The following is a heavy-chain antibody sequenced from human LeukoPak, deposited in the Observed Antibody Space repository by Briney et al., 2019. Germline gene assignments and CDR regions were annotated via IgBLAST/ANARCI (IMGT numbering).Heavy chain of an antibody. CDR3: ARDSFETDIDY. V-gene: IGHV3-7*01. CDR2: IKEDGSGT. J-gene: IGHJ4*02. Sequence: GXLRLSCAVSGFTFSTYWMSWVRQAPGKGLEGVANIKEDGSGTYYVDSLKGRFTISRDNVKNSLYLQINSLRADDSAVYYCARDSFETDIDYWGQGTLVTVSS. D-gene: IGHD1-14*01. CDR1: GFTFSTYW.